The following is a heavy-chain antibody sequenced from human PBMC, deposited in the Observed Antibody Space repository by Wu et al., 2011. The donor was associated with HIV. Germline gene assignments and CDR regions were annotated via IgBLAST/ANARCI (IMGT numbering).Heavy chain of an antibody. V-gene: IGHV1-69*05. D-gene: IGHD3-10*01. CDR1: GGNFSSYT. CDR3: ARESRDLRYGMDV. Sequence: QVHLVQSGAEVRKPGSSVKVSCKASGGNFSSYTINWVRQAPRHGLEWMGGIIPPFGIPNYAQRFQGRIILTTDESTRTTYMEVRNLRSDDTAVYYCARESRDLRYGMDVWGQGTTVIVSS. CDR2: IIPPFGIP. J-gene: IGHJ6*02.